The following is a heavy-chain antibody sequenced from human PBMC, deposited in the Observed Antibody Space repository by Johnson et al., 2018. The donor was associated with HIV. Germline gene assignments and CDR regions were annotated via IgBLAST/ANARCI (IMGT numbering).Heavy chain of an antibody. V-gene: IGHV3-NL1*01. J-gene: IGHJ3*02. Sequence: QVQLVESGGGVVQPGRSLRLSCAASGFTFSSYGMHWVRQAPGKGLEWVSLFYSDGGTHYADSVKGRLTISRYYSKNTLYLQMNSLRGEDTAVYYCATDRGGIFDAFHIWGQGTMVTVSS. CDR2: FYSDGGT. D-gene: IGHD3-16*01. CDR1: GFTFSSYG. CDR3: ATDRGGIFDAFHI.